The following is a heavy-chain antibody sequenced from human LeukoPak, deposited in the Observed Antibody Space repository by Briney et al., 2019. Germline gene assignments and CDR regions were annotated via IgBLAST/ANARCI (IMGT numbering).Heavy chain of an antibody. D-gene: IGHD1-14*01. J-gene: IGHJ6*02. CDR1: GFTFSSCA. CDR3: AKDQSGTAYYYYYGMDV. Sequence: GGSLRLSCAASGFTFSSCAMSWVRRAPGKGLEWVSAISGSGGSTYYADSVKGRFTISRDNSKNTLYLQMNSLRAEDTAVYYCAKDQSGTAYYYYYGMDVWGQGTTVTVSS. CDR2: ISGSGGST. V-gene: IGHV3-23*01.